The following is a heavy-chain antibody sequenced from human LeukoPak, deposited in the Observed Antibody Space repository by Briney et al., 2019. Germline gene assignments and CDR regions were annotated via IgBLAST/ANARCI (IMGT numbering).Heavy chain of an antibody. D-gene: IGHD2-15*01. V-gene: IGHV3-30-3*01. CDR2: ISYDGSNK. Sequence: GGSLRLSCAASGFTFSSYAMHWVRQAPGKGLEWVAVISYDGSNKYYADSVKGRFTISRDNSKNTLYPQMNSLRAEDTAVYYCARDLGYCSGGSCYPYYFDYWGQGTLVTVSS. J-gene: IGHJ4*02. CDR3: ARDLGYCSGGSCYPYYFDY. CDR1: GFTFSSYA.